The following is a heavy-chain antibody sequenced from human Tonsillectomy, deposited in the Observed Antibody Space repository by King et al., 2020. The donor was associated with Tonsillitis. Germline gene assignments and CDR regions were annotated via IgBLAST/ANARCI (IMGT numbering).Heavy chain of an antibody. V-gene: IGHV1-69*04. CDR1: GGTFSSYA. Sequence: QLVQSGAEVRKPGSSVKVSCKASGGTFSSYAINWVRQAPGQGLEWMGRIIPFLGIANYAQKFQGRVTITADRSTSTAFMELSSLTSEETAMYYCARSLAGKNCFDPWGQGTLGTGSS. D-gene: IGHD6-6*01. CDR3: ARSLAGKNCFDP. CDR2: IIPFLGIA. J-gene: IGHJ5*02.